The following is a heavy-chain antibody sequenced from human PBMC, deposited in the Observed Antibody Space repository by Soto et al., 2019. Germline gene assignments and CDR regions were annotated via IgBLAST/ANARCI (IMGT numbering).Heavy chain of an antibody. CDR1: GDSISSRGYT. D-gene: IGHD3-10*01. V-gene: IGHV4-30-2*01. CDR2: IYPSGAA. CDR3: ARAVFSSILYIDF. J-gene: IGHJ6*03. Sequence: QLQLQESSSGLVKPLQTLSLTCGISGDSISSRGYTWTWIRQPPGKGLEWIGYIYPSGAAYYNPSLKSRVTISLETSKNRFSLNVKSATAADTAVYYCARAVFSSILYIDFWGQGTTVTVSS.